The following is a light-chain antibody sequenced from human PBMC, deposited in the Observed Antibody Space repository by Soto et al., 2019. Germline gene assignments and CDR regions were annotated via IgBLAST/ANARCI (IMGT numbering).Light chain of an antibody. CDR1: QGISSY. Sequence: VIWRTQSPSLLSASTGDRVTISCRMSQGISSYLAWYQQKPGKDPELLIYDASNLDSGVPSRFSGSGSGTEFSLTISNLQPDDCATYYCQQYENYWTVGQGTKVDIK. CDR3: QQYENYWT. J-gene: IGKJ1*01. CDR2: DAS. V-gene: IGKV1D-8*03.